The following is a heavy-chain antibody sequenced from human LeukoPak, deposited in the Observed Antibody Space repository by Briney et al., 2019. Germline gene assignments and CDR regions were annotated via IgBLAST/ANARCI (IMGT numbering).Heavy chain of an antibody. Sequence: GGSLRLSCAASGFTYSSYSMSWVRQAPGKGLEWVSFISRDGGTIDYADSVKGRFTISRDNAKNSLFLQMDSLRAEDTAVYYCARDPGRVRGVLGFDYWGQESRSPSPQ. V-gene: IGHV3-48*04. CDR1: GFTYSSYS. CDR3: ARDPGRVRGVLGFDY. J-gene: IGHJ4*01. D-gene: IGHD3-10*01. CDR2: ISRDGGTI.